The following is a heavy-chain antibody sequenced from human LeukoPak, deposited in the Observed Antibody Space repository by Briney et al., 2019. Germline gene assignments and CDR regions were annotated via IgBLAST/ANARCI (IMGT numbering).Heavy chain of an antibody. J-gene: IGHJ4*02. CDR3: ARGVGDTPIGSFDY. Sequence: SESLSLTCAVYGVSFSGYYWSWIRHPPGKGLEWMGEINHSGSTNYNPSLKSRVTISVDTSKNQFSLKLSYVPAADTAVYYCARGVGDTPIGSFDYWGQGTLVTVSS. V-gene: IGHV4-34*01. CDR1: GVSFSGYY. D-gene: IGHD3-10*01. CDR2: INHSGST.